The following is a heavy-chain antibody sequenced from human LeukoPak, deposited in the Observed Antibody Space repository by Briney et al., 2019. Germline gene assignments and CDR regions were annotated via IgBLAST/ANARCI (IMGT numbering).Heavy chain of an antibody. CDR3: AKWGPHCVGDYCPALDS. Sequence: GGSLRLSCVASRFTFSNYWMSWVRQAPGKGLEWVANINQDGSKKPYADSMKGRFTIARDNAKESLYLQLNSLRADDTAVYYCAKWGPHCVGDYCPALDSWGQGTLVTVSS. J-gene: IGHJ4*02. D-gene: IGHD2-21*02. CDR2: INQDGSKK. CDR1: RFTFSNYW. V-gene: IGHV3-7*01.